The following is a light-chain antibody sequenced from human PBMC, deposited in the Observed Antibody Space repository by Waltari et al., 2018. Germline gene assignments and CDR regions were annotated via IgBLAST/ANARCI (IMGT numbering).Light chain of an antibody. CDR2: NDK. J-gene: IGLJ3*02. CDR3: AVWDDSLGGV. Sequence: QSVLTQPPSVSGTPGQRVTIPCSGSNSHIGGTSVHCYQQVPGTAPKLLIYNDKPGPSGVPARFPASKSGTSASLAITGRQSEDEADYYCAVWDDSLGGVFGGGTKLTVL. V-gene: IGLV1-44*01. CDR1: NSHIGGTS.